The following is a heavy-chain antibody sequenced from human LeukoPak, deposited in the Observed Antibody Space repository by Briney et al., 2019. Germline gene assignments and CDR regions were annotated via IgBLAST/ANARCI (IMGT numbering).Heavy chain of an antibody. J-gene: IGHJ3*02. D-gene: IGHD5-18*01. CDR1: GYTFTSYD. V-gene: IGHV1-8*01. CDR3: ARADTAMKRGAFDI. Sequence: ASVKVSCKASGYTFTSYDINWVRQATGQGLEWMGWMNPNSGNTGYAQKFQGRVTMTRNTSISTAYMELSSLRSEDTAVYCCARADTAMKRGAFDIWGQGTMVTVSS. CDR2: MNPNSGNT.